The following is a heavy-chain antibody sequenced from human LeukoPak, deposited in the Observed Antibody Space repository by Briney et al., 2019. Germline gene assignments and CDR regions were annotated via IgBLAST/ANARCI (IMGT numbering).Heavy chain of an antibody. Sequence: PGRSLRLSCAASGFPYSSYAMHWVRQAPGKGLEWVAGISYEDNEYYADSVKGRFTISRDNSKNTLYLHMSSLRAEDSAVYFCAGIQLWPLMFFFDYWGQGTLVTVSS. J-gene: IGHJ4*02. D-gene: IGHD5-18*01. CDR2: ISYEDNE. CDR1: GFPYSSYA. CDR3: AGIQLWPLMFFFDY. V-gene: IGHV3-30*03.